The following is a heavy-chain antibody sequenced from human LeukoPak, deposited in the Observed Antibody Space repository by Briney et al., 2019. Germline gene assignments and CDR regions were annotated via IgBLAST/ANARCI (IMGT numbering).Heavy chain of an antibody. J-gene: IGHJ4*02. CDR2: IIPIFGTA. CDR3: ARERLDDYVWGKRLPTPYYFDY. D-gene: IGHD3-16*01. V-gene: IGHV1-69*05. CDR1: GGTFSSYA. Sequence: SVKVSCKASGGTFSSYAISWVRQAPGQALEWMGGIIPIFGTANYAQKFQGRVTITTDESTSTAYMELSSLRSEDTAVYYCARERLDDYVWGKRLPTPYYFDYWGQGTLVTVSS.